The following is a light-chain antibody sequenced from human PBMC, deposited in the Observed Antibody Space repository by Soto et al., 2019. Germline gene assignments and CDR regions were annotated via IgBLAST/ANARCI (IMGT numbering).Light chain of an antibody. CDR2: GAS. CDR1: QSVGATY. J-gene: IGKJ3*01. Sequence: EIVLTQSPGTLSLSPGERATLSCRASQSVGATYLAWYQQKRGQAPRLLIYGASTRATGIPDRFSGSESGTAFTLTISRLGPEDFAWYYGQQNGNFPSFGPGTEVDMK. V-gene: IGKV3-20*01. CDR3: QQNGNFPS.